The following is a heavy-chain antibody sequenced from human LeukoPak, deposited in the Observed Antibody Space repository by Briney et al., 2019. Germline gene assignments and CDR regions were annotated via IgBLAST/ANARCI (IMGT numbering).Heavy chain of an antibody. CDR1: GFTFSSYW. V-gene: IGHV3-74*01. CDR3: AGARGGYYLDY. Sequence: GGSLRLSCAASGFTFSSYWMHWVRQAPGKGLVWVSRINSDGSSTSYADSVKGRFTISRDNAKNTLYLQMNSLRAEDTAVYYCAGARGGYYLDYWGQGTLVTVSS. D-gene: IGHD3-22*01. J-gene: IGHJ4*02. CDR2: INSDGSST.